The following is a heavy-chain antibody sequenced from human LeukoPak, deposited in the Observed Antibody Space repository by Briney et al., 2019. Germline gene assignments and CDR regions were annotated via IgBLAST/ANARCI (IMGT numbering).Heavy chain of an antibody. J-gene: IGHJ4*02. Sequence: SETLSLTCTVSGGSISSYYWSWIRQPPGKGLEWIGYIYYSGSTNYNPSLKSRVTISVDTSKNQFSRKLSSVTAADTAVYYCARGVYYFDYWGQGTLVTVSS. CDR3: ARGVYYFDY. CDR2: IYYSGST. V-gene: IGHV4-59*12. CDR1: GGSISSYY.